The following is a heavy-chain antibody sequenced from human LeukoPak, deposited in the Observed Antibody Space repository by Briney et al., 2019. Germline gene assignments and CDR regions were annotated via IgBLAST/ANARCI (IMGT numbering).Heavy chain of an antibody. CDR2: IRRRAYGGAA. CDR3: SRNGLFDFDY. V-gene: IGHV3-49*04. J-gene: IGHJ4*02. CDR1: GFAFDDFA. D-gene: IGHD2-21*01. Sequence: QSGGSVRLSCTTSGFAFDDFAMSWVRQPAGKGPEWVGFIRRRAYGGAAEYAASVKGRFIISRDDSKGIAYLQMNSLKTEDTAVYYCSRNGLFDFDYWGQGSRVSVSP.